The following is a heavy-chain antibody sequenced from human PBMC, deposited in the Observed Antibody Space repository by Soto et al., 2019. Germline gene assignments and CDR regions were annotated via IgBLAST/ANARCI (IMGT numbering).Heavy chain of an antibody. D-gene: IGHD3-10*01. J-gene: IGHJ6*02. V-gene: IGHV4-34*01. CDR1: GGSFLGYY. Sequence: PSETLSLTCTVSGGSFLGYYWGWVRQPPGKGLEWIGEINHSGSSNYHPSLKSRGTISVATSKNQFSLTVNSVTPADTAVYYCARGEITLLGGMDVWGQGTTGTVSS. CDR3: ARGEITLLGGMDV. CDR2: INHSGSS.